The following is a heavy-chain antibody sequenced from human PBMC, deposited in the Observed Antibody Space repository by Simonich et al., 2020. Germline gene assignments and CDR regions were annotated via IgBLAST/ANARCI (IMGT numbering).Heavy chain of an antibody. V-gene: IGHV5-51*03. Sequence: EVQLVQSGAEVQKPGESLKISCKGSGYSFTSYWIGWVRQMPGKGLDGMGNIYPCDSDTRYIPSFQVQVTISADKSISTAYLQWSSLKASDTAMYYCVRPDSGYDYFDYWGQGTLVTVSS. J-gene: IGHJ4*02. D-gene: IGHD5-12*01. CDR2: IYPCDSDT. CDR3: VRPDSGYDYFDY. CDR1: GYSFTSYW.